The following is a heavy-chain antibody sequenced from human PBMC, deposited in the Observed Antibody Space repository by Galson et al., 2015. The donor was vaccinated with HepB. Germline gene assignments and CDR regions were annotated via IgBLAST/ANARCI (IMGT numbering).Heavy chain of an antibody. CDR3: ARNGYSGYDSDYYYYYGMDV. CDR2: ISASNGYT. D-gene: IGHD5-12*01. CDR1: FTSYG. J-gene: IGHJ6*02. Sequence: FTSYGISWVRQAPGQGLEWMGCISASNGYTKYAQKLQGRVTMTTDTSTSTAYMELRSLRSDDTAVYYCARNGYSGYDSDYYYYYGMDVWGQGTTVTVSS. V-gene: IGHV1-18*04.